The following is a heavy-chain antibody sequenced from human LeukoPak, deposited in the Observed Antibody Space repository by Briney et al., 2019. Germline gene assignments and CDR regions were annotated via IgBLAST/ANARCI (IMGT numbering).Heavy chain of an antibody. CDR3: ARAHYQLLSYYYYYMDV. V-gene: IGHV4-4*07. CDR2: IYTSGSP. CDR1: GGSISSYY. J-gene: IGHJ6*03. Sequence: PSETLSLTCTVSGGSISSYYWSWIRQPAGKGLEWIGRIYTSGSPNYNPSLKSRVTMSVDTSKNQFSLKLSSVTAADTAVYYCARAHYQLLSYYYYYMDVWGKGTTVTVSS. D-gene: IGHD2-2*01.